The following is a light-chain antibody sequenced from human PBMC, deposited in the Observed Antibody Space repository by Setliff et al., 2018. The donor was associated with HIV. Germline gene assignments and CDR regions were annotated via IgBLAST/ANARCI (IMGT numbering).Light chain of an antibody. J-gene: IGLJ1*01. Sequence: QSALAQPASVSGSPGQSITISCTGTSSDVGDYNYVSWYQRHPGKAPKVMIYDVSNRPSGVSNRFSGSKSGNTASLTISGLQAEDEADYYCSSYSSGSTPSVFGTGTKVTVL. V-gene: IGLV2-14*03. CDR3: SSYSSGSTPSV. CDR1: SSDVGDYNY. CDR2: DVS.